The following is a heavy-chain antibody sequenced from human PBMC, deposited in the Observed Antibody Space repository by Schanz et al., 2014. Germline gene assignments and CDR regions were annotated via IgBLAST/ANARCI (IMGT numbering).Heavy chain of an antibody. CDR2: INQAASVQ. J-gene: IGHJ4*02. V-gene: IGHV3-7*01. D-gene: IGHD6-13*01. CDR3: VKIGYTHWSLDD. Sequence: EVQLVEYGGGLVQPGESLRLSCAASGFTFSAYWMAWVRQAPGKGLGWVAAINQAASVQYYVDSVKGRFTISRDDAKNSHYLQMNSLRVEDTAVVYCVKIGYTHWSLDDWGQGILVTVSS. CDR1: GFTFSAYW.